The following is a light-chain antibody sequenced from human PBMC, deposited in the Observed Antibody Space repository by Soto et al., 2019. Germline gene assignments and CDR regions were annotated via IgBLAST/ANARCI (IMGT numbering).Light chain of an antibody. CDR1: QSVSSS. Sequence: EIVMTQSPATLSVSPGERATLSCRASQSVSSSLAWYQQKPGQAPRLIIHDASNRATGIPARFSGSGSGTDFTLTISSLEPEDFAVYYCQQRGWPPLAFGGGTRVEIK. CDR2: DAS. J-gene: IGKJ4*01. CDR3: QQRGWPPLA. V-gene: IGKV3-11*01.